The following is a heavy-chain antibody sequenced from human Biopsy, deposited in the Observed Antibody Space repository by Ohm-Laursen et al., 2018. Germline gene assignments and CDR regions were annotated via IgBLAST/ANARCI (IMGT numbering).Heavy chain of an antibody. Sequence: SDTLSLTWTVSGGSISNNNYYWGWIRQPPGKGLEWIGSIFYRGSTHYKPSFKSRVNISVDTSKNQFSLKLNCVTAADTAVYYCARDYDTSGYYYVSWGQGTLVTVSS. CDR2: IFYRGST. J-gene: IGHJ5*02. D-gene: IGHD3-22*01. V-gene: IGHV4-39*01. CDR1: GGSISNNNYY. CDR3: ARDYDTSGYYYVS.